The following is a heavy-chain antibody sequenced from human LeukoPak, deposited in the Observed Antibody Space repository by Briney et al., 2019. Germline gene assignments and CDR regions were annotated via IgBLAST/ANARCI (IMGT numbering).Heavy chain of an antibody. CDR1: GGSISSGGYY. V-gene: IGHV4-30-2*01. Sequence: SETLSLTCTVSGGSISSGGYYWSWIRQPPGKGLEWIGYIYHSGSTYYNPSLKSRVTISVDRSKNQFSLKLSSVTAADTAVYYCARGASYYYDSSGYLGMDVWGQGTTVTVSS. J-gene: IGHJ6*02. CDR3: ARGASYYYDSSGYLGMDV. D-gene: IGHD3-22*01. CDR2: IYHSGST.